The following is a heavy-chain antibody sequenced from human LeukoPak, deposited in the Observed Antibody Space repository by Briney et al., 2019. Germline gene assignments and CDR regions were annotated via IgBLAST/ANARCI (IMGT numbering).Heavy chain of an antibody. Sequence: SETLSPTCTVSGGSISSYYWSWIRQPPGKGLEWIGYIYSSGSTNYNPSLKSRVTISVDTSKNQFSLKLSSVTAADTAVYYCARGTLGDYWGQGTLVTVSS. V-gene: IGHV4-59*01. CDR2: IYSSGST. CDR3: ARGTLGDY. CDR1: GGSISSYY. J-gene: IGHJ4*02. D-gene: IGHD2-2*01.